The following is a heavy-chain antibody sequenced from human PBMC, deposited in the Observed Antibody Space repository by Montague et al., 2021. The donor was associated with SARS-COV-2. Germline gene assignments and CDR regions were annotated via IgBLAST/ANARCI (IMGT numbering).Heavy chain of an antibody. J-gene: IGHJ6*02. CDR1: GYSISSGYY. CDR3: ARGITLGMDV. V-gene: IGHV4-38-2*02. CDR2: IEYSGST. Sequence: SETLSLTCIVSGYSISSGYYWGWVRQTLGKGLEWLGFIEYSGSTYYNPSLKTRVTMSLDTSKNQFSLKLTSVTAADTALYYCARGITLGMDVWGRGTTVTVSS.